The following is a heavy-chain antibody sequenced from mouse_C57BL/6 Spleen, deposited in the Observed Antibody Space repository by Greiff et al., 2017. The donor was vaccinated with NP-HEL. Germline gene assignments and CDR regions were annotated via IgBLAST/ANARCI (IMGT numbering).Heavy chain of an antibody. Sequence: VQLQQSGAELVRPGTSVKVSCKASGYAFTNYLIEWVKQRPGQGLEWIGVINPGSGGTNYNEKFKGKATLTADKSSSTAYMQLSSLTSEDSAVYFCARGGYYDYEGVDYWGQGTTLTVSS. CDR2: INPGSGGT. CDR1: GYAFTNYL. V-gene: IGHV1-54*01. D-gene: IGHD2-4*01. CDR3: ARGGYYDYEGVDY. J-gene: IGHJ2*01.